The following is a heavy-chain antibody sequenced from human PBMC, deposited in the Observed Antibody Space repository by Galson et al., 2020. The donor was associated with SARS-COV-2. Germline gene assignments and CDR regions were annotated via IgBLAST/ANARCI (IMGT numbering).Heavy chain of an antibody. D-gene: IGHD6-19*01. J-gene: IGHJ4*02. CDR3: ASSLAIAVAGTSDYFDY. V-gene: IGHV4-4*02. Sequence: SETLSLTCAVSGGSISSSNWWSWVRQPPGKGLEWIGEIYHSGSTNYNPSLKSRVTISVDKSKNQFSLKLSSVTAADTAVYYCASSLAIAVAGTSDYFDYWGQGTLVTVSS. CDR1: GGSISSSNW. CDR2: IYHSGST.